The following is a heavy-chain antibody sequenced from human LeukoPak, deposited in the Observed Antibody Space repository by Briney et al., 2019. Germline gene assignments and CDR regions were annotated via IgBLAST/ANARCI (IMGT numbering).Heavy chain of an antibody. J-gene: IGHJ3*02. V-gene: IGHV4-59*11. D-gene: IGHD4-17*01. CDR2: ISYIGNT. CDR3: ARDPTTVTKGLDI. Sequence: KTSETLSLTCTVSGDSISSHYRSWIRQPPGKGLEWIGYISYIGNTNYNPSLKSRVTISVDTSKNQFSLKLSSVTAADAAVYFCARDPTTVTKGLDIWGQGTMVTVSS. CDR1: GDSISSHY.